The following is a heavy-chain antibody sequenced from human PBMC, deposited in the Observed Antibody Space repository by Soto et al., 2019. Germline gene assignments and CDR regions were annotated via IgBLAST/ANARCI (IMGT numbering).Heavy chain of an antibody. CDR1: GGTFSSYA. D-gene: IGHD5-12*01. Sequence: QVQLVQSGAEVKKPGSSVKVSCKASGGTFSSYAISWVRQAPGQGLEWMGGIIPIFGTANYAQKFQGRVTITADEATSTSYMELSSLRSEDTAVYYCARASGMVATSTSDPFDYWGQGTLVTVSS. V-gene: IGHV1-69*12. J-gene: IGHJ4*02. CDR2: IIPIFGTA. CDR3: ARASGMVATSTSDPFDY.